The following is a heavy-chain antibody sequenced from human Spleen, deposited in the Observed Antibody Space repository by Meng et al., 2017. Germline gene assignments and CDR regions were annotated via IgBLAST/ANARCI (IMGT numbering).Heavy chain of an antibody. Sequence: SETLSLTCAVYGGSFSGYYWSWIRQPPVKGLEWIGEINHSGGTNYNPSLKSRVTISVDTSKNQFSLKLRSVTAADTAVYYCARFRQGNYYDSSGNCFDPWGLGTLVTVSS. D-gene: IGHD3-22*01. CDR1: GGSFSGYY. CDR3: ARFRQGNYYDSSGNCFDP. CDR2: INHSGGT. J-gene: IGHJ5*02. V-gene: IGHV4-34*01.